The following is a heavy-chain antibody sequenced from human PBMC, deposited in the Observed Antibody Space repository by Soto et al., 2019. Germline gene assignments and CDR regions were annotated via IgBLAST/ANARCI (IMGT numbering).Heavy chain of an antibody. D-gene: IGHD3-10*01. CDR3: AREREIYGSESYYPARISNWFDP. Sequence: SETLSLTCTVSGGSISSGGYYWSWIRQHPGKGLEWIGYIYYSGSTYYNPSLKSRVTISVDTSKNQFSLKLSSVTAADTAVYYCAREREIYGSESYYPARISNWFDPWGQGTRVTVSS. CDR2: IYYSGST. CDR1: GGSISSGGYY. V-gene: IGHV4-31*03. J-gene: IGHJ5*02.